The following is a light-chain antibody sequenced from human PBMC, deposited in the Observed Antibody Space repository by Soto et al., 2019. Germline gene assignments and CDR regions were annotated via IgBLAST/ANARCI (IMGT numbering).Light chain of an antibody. Sequence: DIQMTQSPSSLSASVGDRVTITCRASQGISNYLAWYQQKPGKVPKLLIYAASTSQSGVPSRFSGSGSGTDFTLTISSLQPEDVATYYCQKYNSAPQTFGGGTKVDIK. CDR2: AAS. CDR3: QKYNSAPQT. CDR1: QGISNY. J-gene: IGKJ4*01. V-gene: IGKV1-27*01.